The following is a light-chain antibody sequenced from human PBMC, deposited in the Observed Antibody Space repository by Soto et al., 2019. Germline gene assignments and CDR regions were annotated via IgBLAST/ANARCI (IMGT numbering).Light chain of an antibody. CDR2: QNS. CDR3: QAWDSSTVV. Sequence: YELTQPPSVSVSPGQTASITCSGDKLGDKYACWYQQKPGQSPVLVIYQNSKRPSGIPERFSGSNSGNTATLTISGTQAMDEADYYCQAWDSSTVVFGGGTKVTVL. CDR1: KLGDKY. J-gene: IGLJ2*01. V-gene: IGLV3-1*01.